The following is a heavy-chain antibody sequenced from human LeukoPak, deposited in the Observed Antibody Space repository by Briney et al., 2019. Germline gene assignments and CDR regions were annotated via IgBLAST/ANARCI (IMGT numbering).Heavy chain of an antibody. J-gene: IGHJ4*02. V-gene: IGHV3-43*01. Sequence: PGGSLRLSCAASGFTFDDYTMHWVRQAPGKGLEWVSLISWDGGSTYYADSVKGRFTISRDNAKNSLYLQMNSLRAEDTAVYYCARDRCRSGGSCYSDYWGQGTLVTVSS. CDR1: GFTFDDYT. D-gene: IGHD2-15*01. CDR3: ARDRCRSGGSCYSDY. CDR2: ISWDGGST.